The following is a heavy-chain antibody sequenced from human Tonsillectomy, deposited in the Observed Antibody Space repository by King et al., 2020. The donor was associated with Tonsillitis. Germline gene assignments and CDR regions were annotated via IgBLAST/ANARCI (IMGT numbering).Heavy chain of an antibody. CDR3: ASEDENWFDP. V-gene: IGHV1-2*02. CDR2: IKPNRGGN. Sequence: VQLVESGAEGKKPGASVKGSCKASGDTFTGYHIHWVRQAPGLWCEWMGWIKPNRGGNNYAQRIQGRSTMTRDTSISTTYMEQSRLRSDDTAMYYCASEDENWFDPWGQGTLVTVSS. J-gene: IGHJ5*02. CDR1: GDTFTGYH.